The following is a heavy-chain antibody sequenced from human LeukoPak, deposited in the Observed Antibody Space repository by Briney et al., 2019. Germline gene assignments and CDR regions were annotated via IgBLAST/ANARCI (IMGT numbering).Heavy chain of an antibody. D-gene: IGHD3-9*01. CDR2: ISSSSSTM. CDR1: GFTFSSYS. CDR3: ARALRYFDWLSTSPEYNWFDP. J-gene: IGHJ5*02. V-gene: IGHV3-48*01. Sequence: PGGSLRLSCAASGFTFSSYSMNWVRQAPGKGLEWVSYISSSSSTMYYADSAKGRFTISRDNAKNSLYLQMNSLRAEDTAVYYCARALRYFDWLSTSPEYNWFDPWGQGTLVTVSS.